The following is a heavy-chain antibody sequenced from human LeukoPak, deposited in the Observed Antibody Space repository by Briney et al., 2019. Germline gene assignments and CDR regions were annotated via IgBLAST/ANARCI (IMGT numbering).Heavy chain of an antibody. CDR2: ISHSGSI. J-gene: IGHJ1*01. Sequence: GGSLRLSCAASGFTFSSYAMNWVRQAPGKGLEWVSSISHSGSISYADSVKGRFTISRDNSKNTLYLQMGSLRAEDMAVYYCARDLGGASPYVGGQGTLATVSS. D-gene: IGHD3-10*01. CDR1: GFTFSSYA. CDR3: ARDLGGASPYV. V-gene: IGHV3-23*01.